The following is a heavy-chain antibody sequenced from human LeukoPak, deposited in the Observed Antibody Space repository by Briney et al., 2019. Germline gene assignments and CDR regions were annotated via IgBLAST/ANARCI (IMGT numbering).Heavy chain of an antibody. CDR3: ARSPPFCGGDCYVDY. CDR1: GGSFSSRSYY. D-gene: IGHD2-21*02. J-gene: IGHJ4*02. V-gene: IGHV4-39*01. Sequence: SETLSLTCSVSGGSFSSRSYYWAWIRQPPGKGLEWFGNLYYSGSTDYNPTLKSRVTISVHTSKNQFSLTLISVTAADTAVYYCARSPPFCGGDCYVDYGGQGTQVTVSS. CDR2: LYYSGST.